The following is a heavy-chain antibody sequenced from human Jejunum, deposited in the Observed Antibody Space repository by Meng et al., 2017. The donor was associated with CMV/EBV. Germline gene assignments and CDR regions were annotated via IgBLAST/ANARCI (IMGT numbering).Heavy chain of an antibody. V-gene: IGHV1-69*12. CDR1: GGSVNNYA. CDR3: ARGFLNGYQPFDY. Sequence: QVQLMQSGAEVKEPGSSMKVSCKSSGGSVNNYALNWVRQAPGQGLEWMGGIIAIFKTPNYAQKFQGRLTITADESTGTSYMELTSLTSEDTAVYYCARGFLNGYQPFDYWGQGTLVTVSS. J-gene: IGHJ4*02. CDR2: IIAIFKTP. D-gene: IGHD5-24*01.